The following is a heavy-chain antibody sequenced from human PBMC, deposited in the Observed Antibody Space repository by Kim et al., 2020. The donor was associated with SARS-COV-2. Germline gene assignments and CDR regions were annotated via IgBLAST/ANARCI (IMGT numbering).Heavy chain of an antibody. CDR2: INPNSGGT. Sequence: ASVKVSCKASGYTFTGYYMHWVRQAPGQGLEWMGWINPNSGGTNYAQKFQGRVTMTRDTSISTAYMELSRLRSDDTAVYYCARDSVVEMATMDYWGQGTLVTVSS. V-gene: IGHV1-2*02. J-gene: IGHJ4*02. CDR3: ARDSVVEMATMDY. CDR1: GYTFTGYY. D-gene: IGHD2-2*01.